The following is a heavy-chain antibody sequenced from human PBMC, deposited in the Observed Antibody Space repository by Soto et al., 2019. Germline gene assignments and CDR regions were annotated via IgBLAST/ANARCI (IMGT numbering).Heavy chain of an antibody. Sequence: GGSLRLSCAASGFTFSSYAMSWVRQAPGKGLEWVSAISSSGGSTYYADSVKGRFTISRDNAKNTLYLQMNSLRDEDTAVYYCAGHVDTATSFDYWGQGTLVTVSS. CDR3: AGHVDTATSFDY. V-gene: IGHV3-23*01. J-gene: IGHJ4*02. CDR2: ISSSGGST. CDR1: GFTFSSYA. D-gene: IGHD5-18*01.